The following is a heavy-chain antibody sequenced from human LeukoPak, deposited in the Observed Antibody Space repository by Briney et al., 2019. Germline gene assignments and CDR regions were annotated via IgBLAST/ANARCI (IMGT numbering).Heavy chain of an antibody. J-gene: IGHJ4*02. CDR1: GFTFSSYR. CDR3: ANSYDSSGYYLD. Sequence: PGGSLRLSCAASGFTFSSYRMNWVRQAPGKGLEWVSSISSSSSYIYYADSVKGRFTISRDNAKNSLYLQMNSLRAEDTAVYYCANSYDSSGYYLDWGQGTLVTVSS. CDR2: ISSSSSYI. V-gene: IGHV3-21*04. D-gene: IGHD3-22*01.